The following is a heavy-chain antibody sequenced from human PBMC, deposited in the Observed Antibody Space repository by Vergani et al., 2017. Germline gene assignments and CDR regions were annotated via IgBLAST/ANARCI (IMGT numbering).Heavy chain of an antibody. CDR2: IYSGGST. CDR1: GFTVSSNY. Sequence: EVQLVETGGGLIQPGGSLRLSCAASGFTVSSNYMSWVRQAPGKGLEWVSVIYSGGSTYYADSVKGRFTISRDNSKNTLYLQMNSLRAEDTAVYYCARVAGSSSWLYYYYYMDVWGKGTTVTVSS. J-gene: IGHJ6*03. CDR3: ARVAGSSSWLYYYYYMDV. D-gene: IGHD6-13*01. V-gene: IGHV3-53*02.